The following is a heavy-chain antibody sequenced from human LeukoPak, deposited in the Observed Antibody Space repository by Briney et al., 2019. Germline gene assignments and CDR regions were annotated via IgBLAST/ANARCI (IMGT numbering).Heavy chain of an antibody. V-gene: IGHV4-34*01. CDR1: GGSFSGYY. CDR3: ARLWSSGANAFDI. D-gene: IGHD2-15*01. CDR2: INHSGST. Sequence: SETLSLTCAVYGGSFSGYYWSWIRQPPGKGLEWIGEINHSGSTNYNPSLKSRVTISVDTSKNQFSLKLSSVTAADTAVYYCARLWSSGANAFDIWGQGTMVTVSS. J-gene: IGHJ3*02.